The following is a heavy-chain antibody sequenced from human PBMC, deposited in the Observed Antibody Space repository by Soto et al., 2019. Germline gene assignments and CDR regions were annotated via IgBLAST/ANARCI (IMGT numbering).Heavy chain of an antibody. V-gene: IGHV1-69*06. D-gene: IGHD2-2*02. CDR1: GGTFSSYA. Sequence: SVKVSCKASGGTFSSYAISWVRQAPGQGLEWMGGIIPIFGTANYAQKFQGRVTITADKSTSTAYMELSSLRSEDTAVYYCARDEDIVVVPAAIHYYYGMDVWGQGTTVTVSS. J-gene: IGHJ6*02. CDR3: ARDEDIVVVPAAIHYYYGMDV. CDR2: IIPIFGTA.